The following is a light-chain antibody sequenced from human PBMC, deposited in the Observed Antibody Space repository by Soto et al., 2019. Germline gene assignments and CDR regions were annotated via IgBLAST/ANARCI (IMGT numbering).Light chain of an antibody. Sequence: QSVLTQPPSASGSPGQSVTISCTGTSSDVGKYDYVSWFQHHPGKAPKLIIYDVTNRPSGVSNRFSGSKSGNTASLTISGLQAEDEADYYCGSYRISTAVFGTGTKLTVL. J-gene: IGLJ1*01. CDR1: SSDVGKYDY. CDR2: DVT. CDR3: GSYRISTAV. V-gene: IGLV2-14*01.